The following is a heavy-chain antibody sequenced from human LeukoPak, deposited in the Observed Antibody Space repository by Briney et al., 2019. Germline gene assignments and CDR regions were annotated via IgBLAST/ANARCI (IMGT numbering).Heavy chain of an antibody. CDR3: ASIAVAGTSAVY. J-gene: IGHJ4*02. D-gene: IGHD6-19*01. CDR2: IYTSGST. Sequence: PSETLYLTYTLSGASISSGSYYCSWIRQPAWKGLDWIGRIYTSGSTNYNPSLKSPLPKSVDTFKNQSSLKLSSVTAADPALYYRASIAVAGTSAVYWGQGTLVTASS. CDR1: GASISSGSYY. V-gene: IGHV4-61*02.